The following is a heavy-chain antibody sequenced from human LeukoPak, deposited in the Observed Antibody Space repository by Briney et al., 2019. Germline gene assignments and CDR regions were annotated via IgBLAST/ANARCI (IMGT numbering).Heavy chain of an antibody. D-gene: IGHD6-19*01. CDR1: GFTFDDYV. J-gene: IGHJ4*02. CDR2: ISWNSGTI. V-gene: IGHV3-9*03. Sequence: GRSLRLSCAASGFTFDDYVMHWVRQAPGKGLEWVSGISWNSGTIGYADSVKGRFTISRDNAKKSLYLQMNSLRAEDMALYYCAKGVSSGWYYFDYWGQGTLVTVSS. CDR3: AKGVSSGWYYFDY.